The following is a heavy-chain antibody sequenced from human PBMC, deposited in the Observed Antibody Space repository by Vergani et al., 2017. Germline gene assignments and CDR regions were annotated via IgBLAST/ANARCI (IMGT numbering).Heavy chain of an antibody. V-gene: IGHV3-23*01. D-gene: IGHD1-26*01. CDR1: GFTFSSYA. CDR3: AKDSIALSVGDYYYXMDV. J-gene: IGHJ6*03. CDR2: MSGSGGSK. Sequence: EVQLLESGGGLVQPGGSLRLSCAASGFTFSSYAMSWVRQAPGKGLEWVSVMSGSGGSKYYADSVKGRFTISRDNSKNTLYLQMNSLRAEDTAVYYCAKDSIALSVGDYYYXMDVWGKGTTVTVSS.